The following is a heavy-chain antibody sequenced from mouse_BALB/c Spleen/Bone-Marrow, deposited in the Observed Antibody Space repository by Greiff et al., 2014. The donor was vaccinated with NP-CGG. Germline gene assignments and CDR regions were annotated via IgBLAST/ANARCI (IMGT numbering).Heavy chain of an antibody. V-gene: IGHV1-80*01. D-gene: IGHD2-4*01. CDR3: ARDDFGPDY. Sequence: VQLQQSGAELVRPGSSVKISCKASGYAFSSFWMNWMKQRPGQGPEWIGQIYPGDGDTNYNGKFKGKATLTADMSSSTAYIQLSSLTSEGSAVYFCARDDFGPDYWGQGTTLTVSS. J-gene: IGHJ2*01. CDR1: GYAFSSFW. CDR2: IYPGDGDT.